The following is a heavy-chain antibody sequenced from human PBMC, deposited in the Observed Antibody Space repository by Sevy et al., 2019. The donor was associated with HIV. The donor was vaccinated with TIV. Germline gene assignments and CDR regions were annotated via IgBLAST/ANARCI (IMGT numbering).Heavy chain of an antibody. Sequence: ASVKVSCKASGYTFSNYAVSWVRQAPGQGLEWLGWISADNGNKKYAQKFQGRVTMTTDTSTSTAYMELRSLRSDDTGVYYCARESGAAGKDYWGQRTLVTVSS. CDR3: ARESGAAGKDY. V-gene: IGHV1-18*01. D-gene: IGHD6-13*01. CDR1: GYTFSNYA. CDR2: ISADNGNK. J-gene: IGHJ4*02.